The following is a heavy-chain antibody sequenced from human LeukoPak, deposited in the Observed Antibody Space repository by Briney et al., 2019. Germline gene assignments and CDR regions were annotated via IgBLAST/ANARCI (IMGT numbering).Heavy chain of an antibody. CDR3: ARHFDIVVVPAAMHGFDY. CDR1: GYSFTTYW. V-gene: IGHV5-10-1*01. CDR2: IDPSDSYT. Sequence: GESLKISCKGSGYSFTTYWISWVRQMPGKGLEWMGRIDPSDSYTNYSPSFQGHVTISADKSISTAYLQWSSLKASDTAMYYCARHFDIVVVPAAMHGFDYWGQGTLVTVSS. J-gene: IGHJ4*02. D-gene: IGHD2-2*01.